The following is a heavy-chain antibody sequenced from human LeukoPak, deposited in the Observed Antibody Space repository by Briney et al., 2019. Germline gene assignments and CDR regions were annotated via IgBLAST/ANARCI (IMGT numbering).Heavy chain of an antibody. CDR2: IYYSGST. Sequence: SETLSLTCTVSGGSISSNSYYWGWIRQPPGKGLEWIGSIYYSGSTYYNPSLKSRVTISVDTSKNQFSLKLNSVTAADTAVYYCARSHVHDGNYGRLSSYFDYWGQGTLVTVSS. CDR3: ARSHVHDGNYGRLSSYFDY. CDR1: GGSISSNSYY. J-gene: IGHJ4*02. V-gene: IGHV4-39*01. D-gene: IGHD4-17*01.